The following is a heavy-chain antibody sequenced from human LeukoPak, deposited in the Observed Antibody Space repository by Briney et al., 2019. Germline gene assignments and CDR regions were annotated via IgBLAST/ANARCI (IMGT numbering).Heavy chain of an antibody. Sequence: SETLSLTCTVSGGSISSGDYYWSWIRQPPGKGLEWIGYIYYSGSTYYNPSLKSRVTISVDTSKNQFSLKLSSVTAADTAVYYCARENTVTTKEGYFDLWGRGTLVTVSS. CDR3: ARENTVTTKEGYFDL. V-gene: IGHV4-30-4*01. J-gene: IGHJ2*01. D-gene: IGHD4-17*01. CDR2: IYYSGST. CDR1: GGSISSGDYY.